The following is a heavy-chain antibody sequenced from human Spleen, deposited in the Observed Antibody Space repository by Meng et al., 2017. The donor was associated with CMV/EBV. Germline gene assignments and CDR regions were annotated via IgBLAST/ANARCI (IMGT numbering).Heavy chain of an antibody. V-gene: IGHV1-2*02. CDR3: ARDVGEYFDS. J-gene: IGHJ4*02. CDR2: INPNTGAT. CDR1: GYIFTAYF. D-gene: IGHD4-17*01. Sequence: ASVKVSCKTSGYIFTAYFIHWMRQAPGQGLEWIGWINPNTGATNYAQRFQGRVKMSRDTSITTAYMELSTLRSDDTAIYSRARDVGEYFDSWGQGSLVTVSS.